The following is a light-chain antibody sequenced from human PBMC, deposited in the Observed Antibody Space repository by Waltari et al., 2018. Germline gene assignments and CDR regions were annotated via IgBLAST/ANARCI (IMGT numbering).Light chain of an antibody. Sequence: QSALTQPHSASGSPGQSVTISCTGTRSYVGVYNYVSWYQQHPGKAPKLMIYEVSKRPSCVPARFSGSKSGNTASLTVSALQAEDEADYYCSSYAGSNNLVFGGGTKLTGL. CDR3: SSYAGSNNLV. V-gene: IGLV2-8*01. CDR1: RSYVGVYNY. CDR2: EVS. J-gene: IGLJ2*01.